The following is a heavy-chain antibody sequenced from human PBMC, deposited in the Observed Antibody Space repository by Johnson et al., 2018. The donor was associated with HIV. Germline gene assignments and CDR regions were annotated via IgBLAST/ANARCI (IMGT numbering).Heavy chain of an antibody. V-gene: IGHV3-20*04. J-gene: IGHJ3*02. CDR3: TTQAADAAAGAPLAFDI. D-gene: IGHD6-13*01. CDR1: GFTFDDYG. CDR2: INWNGGST. Sequence: VQLVESGGGLVQPGGSLRLSCAASGFTFDDYGMSWVRQAPGKGLERVSGINWNGGSTGYADSVKGRFTISRDDSKNTLYLQMNSLKTEDTAVYYCTTQAADAAAGAPLAFDIWGQGTMVTVSS.